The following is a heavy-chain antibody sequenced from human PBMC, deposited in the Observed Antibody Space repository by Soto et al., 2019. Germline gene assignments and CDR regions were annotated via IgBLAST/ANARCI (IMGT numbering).Heavy chain of an antibody. V-gene: IGHV4-4*07. CDR1: GGSISSYY. Sequence: SETLSLTCTVSGGSISSYYWSWIRQPAGKGLEWIGRIYASGSTNYNPSLKSRVTISVDTSKNQFSLKLSSVTAADTAVYYCARGRRGYCSGGSCPPTYYYYYGMDVWGQGTTVTVSS. CDR3: ARGRRGYCSGGSCPPTYYYYYGMDV. CDR2: IYASGST. J-gene: IGHJ6*02. D-gene: IGHD2-15*01.